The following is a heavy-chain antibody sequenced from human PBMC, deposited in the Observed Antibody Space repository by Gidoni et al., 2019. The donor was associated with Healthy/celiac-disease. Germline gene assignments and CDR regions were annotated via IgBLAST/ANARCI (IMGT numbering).Heavy chain of an antibody. CDR1: GFTFSSYA. Sequence: EVQLLESGGGLVQPGGSLRLSCAASGFTFSSYAMSWVRQAPGKGLEWVSAIMCSGGITYYADSVKGRFTISRDNSKNTLYLQMNSLRAEDTAVYYCAKGLVPAANSYYYYGMDVWGQGTTVTVSS. J-gene: IGHJ6*02. V-gene: IGHV3-23*01. D-gene: IGHD2-2*01. CDR3: AKGLVPAANSYYYYGMDV. CDR2: IMCSGGIT.